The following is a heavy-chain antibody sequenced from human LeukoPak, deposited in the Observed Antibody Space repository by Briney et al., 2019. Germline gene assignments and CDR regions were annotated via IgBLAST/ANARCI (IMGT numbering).Heavy chain of an antibody. J-gene: IGHJ6*02. CDR3: ARSDVGSLYYYYYGMDV. CDR1: GYSFTSYW. CDR2: IYPGDSDT. Sequence: ESLKISCKGSGYSFTSYWIGWVRQMPGKGLEWMGIIYPGDSDTRYSPSFQGQVTISADKSISTAYLQWSSLKASDTAMYYCARSDVGSLYYYYYGMDVWGQGTTVTVSS. D-gene: IGHD6-6*01. V-gene: IGHV5-51*01.